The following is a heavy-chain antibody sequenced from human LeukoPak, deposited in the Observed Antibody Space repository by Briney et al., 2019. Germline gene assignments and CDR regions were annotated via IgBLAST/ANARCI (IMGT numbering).Heavy chain of an antibody. CDR1: GYTFTSYD. CDR3: ARRGDYYYYGMDV. V-gene: IGHV1-18*01. J-gene: IGHJ6*02. CDR2: ISAYNGNT. Sequence: VASAKVSCKASGYTFTSYDINWVRQAPGQGLEWMGWISAYNGNTNYAQKLQGRVTMTTDTSTSTAYMELRSLRSDDTAVYYCARRGDYYYYGMDVWGQGTTVTVSS.